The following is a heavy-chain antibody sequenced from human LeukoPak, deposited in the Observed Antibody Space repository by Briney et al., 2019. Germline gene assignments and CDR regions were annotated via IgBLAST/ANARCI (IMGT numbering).Heavy chain of an antibody. V-gene: IGHV3-11*01. Sequence: GGSLRLSCAASGFTFSYHWMTWVRQAPGKGLEWVSYISSGGNSIYYTDSVKGRFTISRDNAKNSLYLQMDSLRAEDTAVYYCAIYAGYWGQGTLVTVSS. CDR2: ISSGGNSI. D-gene: IGHD2-2*01. J-gene: IGHJ4*02. CDR1: GFTFSYHW. CDR3: AIYAGY.